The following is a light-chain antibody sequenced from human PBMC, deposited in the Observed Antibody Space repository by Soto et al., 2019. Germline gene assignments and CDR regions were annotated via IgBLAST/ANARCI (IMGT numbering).Light chain of an antibody. V-gene: IGLV2-14*03. Sequence: HSELTRPASVTGVPGQSSTISCTGTSSDVGAYDYVSWYQQHPDKAPKLMIYEVSNRPSGVSNRFSGSKSVNTATLTISGLQADDEAEYYCSSYTSSSTRVFGTGTKVTVL. CDR3: SSYTSSSTRV. CDR1: SSDVGAYDY. CDR2: EVS. J-gene: IGLJ1*01.